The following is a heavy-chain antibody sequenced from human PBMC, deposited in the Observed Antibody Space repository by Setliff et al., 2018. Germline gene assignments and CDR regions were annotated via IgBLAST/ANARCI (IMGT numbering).Heavy chain of an antibody. V-gene: IGHV5-10-1*01. CDR2: IDPSDSYT. Sequence: HGESLKISCKGSGYSFTSYWISWVRQMPGKGLEWMGRIDPSDSYTNYSPSFQGHVTISADKSISTAYLQWSSLKASDTAIYYCARSLVGATYSVYFDYWGQGALVTVSS. J-gene: IGHJ4*02. CDR1: GYSFTSYW. CDR3: ARSLVGATYSVYFDY. D-gene: IGHD1-26*01.